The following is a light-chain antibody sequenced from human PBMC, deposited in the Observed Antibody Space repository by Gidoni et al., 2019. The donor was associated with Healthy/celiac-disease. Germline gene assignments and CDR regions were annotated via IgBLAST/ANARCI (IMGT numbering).Light chain of an antibody. CDR3: QQRSNWPPKYT. Sequence: EIVLTQSPATLSLSPGERATLSCRARQSVSSYLAWYQQKPGQAPRLLIYDASNRATGIPARFSGSGSGTDFTLTISSLDPEDVAVYYCQQRSNWPPKYTFGQGTKLEIK. V-gene: IGKV3-11*01. J-gene: IGKJ2*01. CDR1: QSVSSY. CDR2: DAS.